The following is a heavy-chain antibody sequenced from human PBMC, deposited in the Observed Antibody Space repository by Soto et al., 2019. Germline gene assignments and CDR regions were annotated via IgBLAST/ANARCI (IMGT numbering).Heavy chain of an antibody. V-gene: IGHV3-21*01. J-gene: IGHJ4*02. Sequence: PGGSLRLSCAASGFTFGTYTMNWVRQVPGKGLEWVSSIGTTSSYIYYADSVKGRFTISRDNSKNTLYLQMNSLRAEDTAVYYCAKADSIFGVVIIPVSGYWSQGTLVTVSS. CDR3: AKADSIFGVVIIPVSGY. CDR2: IGTTSSYI. CDR1: GFTFGTYT. D-gene: IGHD3-3*01.